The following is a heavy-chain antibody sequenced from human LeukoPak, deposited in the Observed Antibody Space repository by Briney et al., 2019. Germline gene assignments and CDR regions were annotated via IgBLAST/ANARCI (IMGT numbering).Heavy chain of an antibody. CDR3: ARARSREYSSGWYHDY. J-gene: IGHJ4*02. Sequence: PGGSLRLSCAASGFTVSSNYMSWVRQAPGKGLEWVSVIYSGGSTYYGDSVKGRFTISRDNSKNTLYLQMNSLRAEDTAVYYCARARSREYSSGWYHDYWGQGTLVTVSS. D-gene: IGHD6-19*01. V-gene: IGHV3-53*01. CDR1: GFTVSSNY. CDR2: IYSGGST.